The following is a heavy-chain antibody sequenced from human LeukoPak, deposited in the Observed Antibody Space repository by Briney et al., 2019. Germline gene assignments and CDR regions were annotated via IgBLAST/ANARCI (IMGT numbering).Heavy chain of an antibody. D-gene: IGHD3-22*01. Sequence: GGSLRLSCAASGFTFSSYSMNWVRQAPGKGLEWVSCITRSSIYIYYADSVKGRFTISRDNAKNSLYLQMNSLRAEDTAVYYCARGRYDSSGSYSLFDYWGQGTLVTVSS. CDR2: ITRSSIYI. J-gene: IGHJ4*02. V-gene: IGHV3-21*01. CDR3: ARGRYDSSGSYSLFDY. CDR1: GFTFSSYS.